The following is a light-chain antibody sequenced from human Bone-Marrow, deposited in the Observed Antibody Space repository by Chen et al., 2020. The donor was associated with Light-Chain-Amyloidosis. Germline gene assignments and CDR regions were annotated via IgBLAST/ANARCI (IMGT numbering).Light chain of an antibody. J-gene: IGLJ3*02. CDR3: QSADSSGTYEVM. CDR1: DLPTKY. V-gene: IGLV3-25*03. CDR2: RDT. Sequence: SYELTQPPSVSVSPGQTARITCSGDDLPTKYAYWYQQKPGRAPVLVIHRDTERPSGISERLSGSSSGPTATLTISGVQAEDEADYHCQSADSSGTYEVMFGGGTKLTVL.